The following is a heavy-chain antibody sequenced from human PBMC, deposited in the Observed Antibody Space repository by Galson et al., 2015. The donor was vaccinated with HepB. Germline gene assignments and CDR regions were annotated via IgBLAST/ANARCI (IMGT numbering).Heavy chain of an antibody. Sequence: SLRLSCAASGFTYRTYAMSRVRQAPGKGLEWVSSISASGGSIYNADSVKGRFTISRDNSKNTLYLQMNSLRAEDTAVYCCAKDRGYCSGGTCYWDFWGQGTLVTVSS. CDR2: ISASGGSI. V-gene: IGHV3-23*01. CDR1: GFTYRTYA. CDR3: AKDRGYCSGGTCYWDF. J-gene: IGHJ4*02. D-gene: IGHD2-15*01.